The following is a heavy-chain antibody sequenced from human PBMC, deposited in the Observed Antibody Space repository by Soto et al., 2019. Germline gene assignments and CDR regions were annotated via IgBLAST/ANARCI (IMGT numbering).Heavy chain of an antibody. D-gene: IGHD5-18*01. J-gene: IGHJ4*02. CDR2: ISSSSSYI. CDR1: GFTFSSYS. V-gene: IGHV3-21*01. CDR3: ARGGTAIPLDY. Sequence: GGSLRLSCAASGFTFSSYSMNWVRQAPGKVLEWVSSISSSSSYIYYADSVKGRFTISRDNAKNSLYLQMNSLRAEDTTVYYCARGGTAIPLDYWGQGTLVTVSS.